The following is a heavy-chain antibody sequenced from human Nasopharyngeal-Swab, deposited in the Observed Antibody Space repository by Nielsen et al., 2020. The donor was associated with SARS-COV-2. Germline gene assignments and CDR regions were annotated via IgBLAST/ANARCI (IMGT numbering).Heavy chain of an antibody. V-gene: IGHV4-34*09. J-gene: IGHJ2*01. CDR3: ARERASWTVAGGYFDL. Sequence: LRLSCAVYGGSFSGYYWSWIRQPPGKGLEWIGEINHSGSTNYNPSLKSRVTISVDTSKNQFSLKLNSVTAADTAVHYCARERASWTVAGGYFDLWGRGTLVTVSS. CDR2: INHSGST. D-gene: IGHD4-23*01. CDR1: GGSFSGYY.